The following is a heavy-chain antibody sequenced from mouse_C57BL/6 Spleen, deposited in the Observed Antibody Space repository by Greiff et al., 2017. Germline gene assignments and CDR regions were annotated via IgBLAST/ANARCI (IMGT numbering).Heavy chain of an antibody. CDR1: GYSFTGYY. D-gene: IGHD2-3*01. CDR3: ARGGGLLPSYWYFDV. Sequence: VQLQQSGPELVKPGASVKISCKASGYSFTGYYMNWVKQSPEKSLEWIGEINPSTGGTTYNQKFKAKATLTVDKSSSTAYMQLKSLTSEESAVYYCARGGGLLPSYWYFDVWGTGTTVTVSS. CDR2: INPSTGGT. V-gene: IGHV1-42*01. J-gene: IGHJ1*03.